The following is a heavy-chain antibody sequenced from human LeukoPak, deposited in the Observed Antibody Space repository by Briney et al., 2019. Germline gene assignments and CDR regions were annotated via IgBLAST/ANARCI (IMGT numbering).Heavy chain of an antibody. D-gene: IGHD2-2*01. V-gene: IGHV3-30-3*01. Sequence: GGSLRLSCAASGFTFSSYAMHWVRQAPGKGLGWVAVISYDGSNKYYADSVKGRFTISRDNSKNTLYLQMNSLRAEDTAVYYCARDIVVVPAAMLVHYYYYYGMDVWGQGTTVTVSS. CDR3: ARDIVVVPAAMLVHYYYYYGMDV. CDR2: ISYDGSNK. CDR1: GFTFSSYA. J-gene: IGHJ6*02.